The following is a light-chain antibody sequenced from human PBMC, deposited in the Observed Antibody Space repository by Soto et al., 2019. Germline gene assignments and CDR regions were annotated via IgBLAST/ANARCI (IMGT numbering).Light chain of an antibody. CDR3: QQYGTSPLT. CDR2: GAF. Sequence: EIVLTQSPGTLSLSPGERATLSCRASQSVSSNYLAWYQQKPGQAPRLLIYGAFSRATGIPDRFGGSGSGTDFTLTISTLEPEDFAVYYCQQYGTSPLTFGGGTKVDIK. CDR1: QSVSSNY. J-gene: IGKJ4*01. V-gene: IGKV3-20*01.